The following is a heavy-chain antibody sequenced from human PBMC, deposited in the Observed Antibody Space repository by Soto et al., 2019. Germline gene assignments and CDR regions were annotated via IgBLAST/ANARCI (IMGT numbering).Heavy chain of an antibody. J-gene: IGHJ4*02. CDR2: IYYSGST. D-gene: IGHD3-10*01. CDR3: ARARTRDGRYYFDY. V-gene: IGHV4-59*01. Sequence: ETLSLTCTVSGGSISSYYWSWIRQPPGKGLEWIGYIYYSGSTNYNPSLKSRVTISVDTSKNQFSLKLSSVTAADTAVYYCARARTRDGRYYFDYWGQGTLVTVSS. CDR1: GGSISSYY.